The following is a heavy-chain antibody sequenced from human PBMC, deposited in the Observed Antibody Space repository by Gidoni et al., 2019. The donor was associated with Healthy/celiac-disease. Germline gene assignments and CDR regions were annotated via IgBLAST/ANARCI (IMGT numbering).Heavy chain of an antibody. CDR1: GFTLRRYS. Sequence: EVQLVESGGGLVKHGGTLRLSGAASGFTLRRYSMNWVRQAPGKGLECVSSISSISSYIYYADSVKGRFTISRDNAKNSLYLQMNSLRAEDTAVYYCARDTKWFGELYYYYGMDVWGQGTTVTVSS. D-gene: IGHD3-10*01. CDR3: ARDTKWFGELYYYYGMDV. CDR2: ISSISSYI. V-gene: IGHV3-21*01. J-gene: IGHJ6*02.